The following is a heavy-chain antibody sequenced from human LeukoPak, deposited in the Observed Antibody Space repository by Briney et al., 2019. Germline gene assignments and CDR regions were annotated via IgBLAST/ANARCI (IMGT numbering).Heavy chain of an antibody. D-gene: IGHD6-13*01. CDR3: ARGGEAAASLHY. J-gene: IGHJ4*02. CDR2: ISSSSSYI. Sequence: GGSLRLSCAASGYTFSSYSMNWVRQAPGQGLEWVSSISSSSSYIYYADSMKGRFTISRDNAKNSLYLQMNSLRAEDTAVYYCARGGEAAASLHYWGQGTLATVSS. CDR1: GYTFSSYS. V-gene: IGHV3-21*01.